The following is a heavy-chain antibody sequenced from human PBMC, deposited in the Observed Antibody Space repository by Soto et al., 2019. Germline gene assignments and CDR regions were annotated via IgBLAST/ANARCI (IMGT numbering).Heavy chain of an antibody. CDR3: ASILAGDYGDYYYYGMDV. D-gene: IGHD4-17*01. J-gene: IGHJ6*02. Sequence: ASVTVSCTASGYTFTSYGISWVRQAPGQGLEWMGWISAYNGNTNYAQKLQGRVTMTTDTSTSTAYMELRSLRSDDTAVYYCASILAGDYGDYYYYGMDVWGQGTTVTVSS. CDR2: ISAYNGNT. CDR1: GYTFTSYG. V-gene: IGHV1-18*01.